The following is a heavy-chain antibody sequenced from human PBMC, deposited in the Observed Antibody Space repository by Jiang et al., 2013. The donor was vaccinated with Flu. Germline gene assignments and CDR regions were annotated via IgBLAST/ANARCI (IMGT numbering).Heavy chain of an antibody. Sequence: RLSCAASGFTFSSYSMNWVRQAPGKGLEWVSSISSSSSYIYYADSVKGRFTISRDNAKNSLYLQMNSLRAEDTAVYYCAREYCSGGSCPHYYYGMDVWGQGTTVTVSS. CDR1: GFTFSSYS. V-gene: IGHV3-21*01. CDR2: ISSSSSYI. J-gene: IGHJ6*02. D-gene: IGHD2-15*01. CDR3: AREYCSGGSCPHYYYGMDV.